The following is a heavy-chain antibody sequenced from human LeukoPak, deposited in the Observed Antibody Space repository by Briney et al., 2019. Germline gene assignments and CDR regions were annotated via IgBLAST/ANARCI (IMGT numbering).Heavy chain of an antibody. CDR2: ISGSGGGT. D-gene: IGHD3-3*01. Sequence: GGSLRLSCAASGFTFSSYAMSWVRQAPGKGLEWVSAISGSGGGTYYADSVKGRFTISRDNSKNTLYLQMNSLRAEDTAVYYCAKDSEFVSYYDFWSGYLASGEHLFDYWGQGTLVTVSS. CDR1: GFTFSSYA. V-gene: IGHV3-23*01. CDR3: AKDSEFVSYYDFWSGYLASGEHLFDY. J-gene: IGHJ4*02.